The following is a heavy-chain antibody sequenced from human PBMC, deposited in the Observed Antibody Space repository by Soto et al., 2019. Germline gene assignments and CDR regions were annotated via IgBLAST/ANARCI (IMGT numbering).Heavy chain of an antibody. D-gene: IGHD5-12*01. V-gene: IGHV3-30-3*01. CDR1: EFSFSNYA. CDR3: ARGRVMGGIDLNLYVMDV. Sequence: GGSLRLSCAASEFSFSNYAIHGVRQAPGKGLEWVSSISYDGNYKYYADPVKGRFTSSRDNSKNTLYLQMYSRRTEDTAVYYCARGRVMGGIDLNLYVMDVWGRGTTVTVSS. J-gene: IGHJ6*02. CDR2: ISYDGNYK.